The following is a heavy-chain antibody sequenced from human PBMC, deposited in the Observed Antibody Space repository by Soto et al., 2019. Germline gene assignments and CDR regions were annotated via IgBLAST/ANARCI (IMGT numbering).Heavy chain of an antibody. Sequence: GGSLRLSCAASGFTFSSYAMSWVRQAPGKGLEWVSAISGSGGSTYYADSVKGRFTISRDNSKNTLYLQMNSLRAEDTAVYYCAKDRYCSGCGFVPLPTPSDYWGQGTLVTVSS. CDR3: AKDRYCSGCGFVPLPTPSDY. J-gene: IGHJ4*02. CDR1: GFTFSSYA. D-gene: IGHD2-15*01. V-gene: IGHV3-23*01. CDR2: ISGSGGST.